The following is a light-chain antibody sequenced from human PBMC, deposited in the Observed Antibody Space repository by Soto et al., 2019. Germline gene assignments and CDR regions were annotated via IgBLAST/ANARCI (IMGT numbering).Light chain of an antibody. J-gene: IGKJ1*01. CDR1: QSLNRW. V-gene: IGKV1-5*01. CDR2: DAS. Sequence: IEMSQSPSSLSASVGDRVTITCRASQSLNRWLAWYQQKPGKAPKLLIYDASSLQSGVPSRFSGSGSGTDFTLTISNLEPEDFAVYYCLQRSNWPSWTFGQGTKVDIK. CDR3: LQRSNWPSWT.